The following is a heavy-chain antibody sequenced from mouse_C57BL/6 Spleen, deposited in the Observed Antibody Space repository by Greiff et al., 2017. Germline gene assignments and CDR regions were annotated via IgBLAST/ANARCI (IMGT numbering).Heavy chain of an antibody. CDR2: ISSGSSTI. J-gene: IGHJ1*03. Sequence: EVQLVESGGGLVKPGGSLKLSCAASGFTFSDYGMHWVRQAPEKGLEWVAYISSGSSTIYYADTVKGRFTISRDNAKNTLFLQMTSLRSEDTAMYYCARFYGSSYVWYFDVWGTGTTVTVSS. D-gene: IGHD1-1*01. V-gene: IGHV5-17*01. CDR3: ARFYGSSYVWYFDV. CDR1: GFTFSDYG.